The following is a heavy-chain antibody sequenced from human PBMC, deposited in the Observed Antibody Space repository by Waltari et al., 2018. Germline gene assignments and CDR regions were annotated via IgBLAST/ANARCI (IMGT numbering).Heavy chain of an antibody. J-gene: IGHJ5*02. CDR1: W. V-gene: IGHV4-4*01. CDR2: VRTTGKT. CDR3: ARDRGRGLYLDT. Sequence: WGRWGRQNPGKGLEWIGQVRTTGKTNYNPSLDSRVTISIDTSTSRFSLTLASVSAADTAVYFCARDRGRGLYLDTWGQGILVTVSP. D-gene: IGHD2-15*01.